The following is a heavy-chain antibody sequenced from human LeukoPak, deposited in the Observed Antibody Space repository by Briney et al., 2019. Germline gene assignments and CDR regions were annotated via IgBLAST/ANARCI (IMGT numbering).Heavy chain of an antibody. J-gene: IGHJ4*02. Sequence: GESLQISCKGSGYSFINYWIGWVRQMPGKGLEWMGIIYPGDTVTIYSPSFQGQVTISDDKSIGTAYLQWSSLKASDPAIYYCARGGPAYALDYWGQGTLVTVSS. CDR1: GYSFINYW. D-gene: IGHD2-2*01. CDR2: IYPGDTVT. CDR3: ARGGPAYALDY. V-gene: IGHV5-51*01.